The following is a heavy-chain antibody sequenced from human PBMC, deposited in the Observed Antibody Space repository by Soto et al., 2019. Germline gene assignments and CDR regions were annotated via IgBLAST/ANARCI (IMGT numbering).Heavy chain of an antibody. D-gene: IGHD4-17*01. CDR2: MNPNSGNT. CDR1: GYTFTSYD. J-gene: IGHJ6*03. V-gene: IGHV1-8*01. CDR3: AGTLVGLRGLLAYYYYMDV. Sequence: ASVKVSCKASGYTFTSYDINWVRQATGQGLEWMGWMNPNSGNTGYAQKFQGRVTMTRNTSISTAYMELSSLRSEDTAVYYCAGTLVGLRGLLAYYYYMDVWGKGTTVTVSS.